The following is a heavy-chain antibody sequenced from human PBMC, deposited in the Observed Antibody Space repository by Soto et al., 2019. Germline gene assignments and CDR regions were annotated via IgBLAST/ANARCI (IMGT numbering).Heavy chain of an antibody. Sequence: QVQLVQSGAEVKKPGASVKVSCKASGYTFTTYDISWVRQAPGQGLEWMGWISAYNRNTNYAQKLQGRVTMTTDTSTSTAYMELRTLKSGDAAVYYCARDDDSSSFLYWGQATMVTVSS. CDR3: ARDDDSSSFLY. V-gene: IGHV1-18*01. CDR1: GYTFTTYD. CDR2: ISAYNRNT. D-gene: IGHD6-6*01. J-gene: IGHJ3*01.